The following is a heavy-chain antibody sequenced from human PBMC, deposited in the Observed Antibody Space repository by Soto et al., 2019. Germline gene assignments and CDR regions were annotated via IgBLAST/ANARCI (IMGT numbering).Heavy chain of an antibody. CDR2: IKPASGGT. J-gene: IGHJ6*02. D-gene: IGHD3-22*01. V-gene: IGHV1-2*02. CDR1: GYIFTGFY. Sequence: QAQLAQSGTEVKKPGASVKVSCKASGYIFTGFYIHWVRQAPGQGLEWMGGIKPASGGTDYAEKFPGMVTMTSDTSINTAYMELSRLRHDDTAVYYCARLKGLFDSREHIWEAHYDYGLDVWGQGTTVTVSS. CDR3: ARLKGLFDSREHIWEAHYDYGLDV.